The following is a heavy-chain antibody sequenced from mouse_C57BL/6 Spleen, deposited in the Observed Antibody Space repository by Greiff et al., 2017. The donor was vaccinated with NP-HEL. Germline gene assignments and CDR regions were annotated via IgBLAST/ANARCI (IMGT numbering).Heavy chain of an antibody. Sequence: EVKLVESGGGLVKPGGSLKLSCAASGFTFSSYAMSWVRQTPEKRLEWVATISDGGSYTYYPDNVKGRFTISRDNAKNNLYLQMSHLKSEDTAMYYCAREKGYDYDGGYYFDYWGQGTTLTVSS. CDR2: ISDGGSYT. V-gene: IGHV5-4*01. CDR1: GFTFSSYA. D-gene: IGHD2-4*01. CDR3: AREKGYDYDGGYYFDY. J-gene: IGHJ2*01.